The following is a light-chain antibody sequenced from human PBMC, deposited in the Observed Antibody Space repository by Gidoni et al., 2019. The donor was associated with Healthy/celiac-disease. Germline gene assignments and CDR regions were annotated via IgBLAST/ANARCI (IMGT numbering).Light chain of an antibody. CDR3: QSADSSGTYV. J-gene: IGLJ1*01. Sequence: SYELTQPPSVSVSPGQTARITCSGDAVPKQYAYWYQQKPGQAPVLVIDKDSERPSGIPERFSGSSSGTTGTLTISGVQAEDEADYYCQSADSSGTYVFGTGTKVTVL. CDR2: KDS. CDR1: AVPKQY. V-gene: IGLV3-25*03.